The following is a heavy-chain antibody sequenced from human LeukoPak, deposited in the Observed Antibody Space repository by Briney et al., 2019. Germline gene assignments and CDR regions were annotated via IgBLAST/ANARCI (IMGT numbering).Heavy chain of an antibody. D-gene: IGHD4-17*01. J-gene: IGHJ6*02. Sequence: ASVKVSCKASGYTFTSYAMNWVRQAPGQGLEWMGWINTNTGNPTYAQGFTGRFVFSLDTSVSTAYLQISSLKAEDTAVYYCARTWDGDYYYYYGMDVWGQGTTVTVSS. V-gene: IGHV7-4-1*02. CDR2: INTNTGNP. CDR3: ARTWDGDYYYYYGMDV. CDR1: GYTFTSYA.